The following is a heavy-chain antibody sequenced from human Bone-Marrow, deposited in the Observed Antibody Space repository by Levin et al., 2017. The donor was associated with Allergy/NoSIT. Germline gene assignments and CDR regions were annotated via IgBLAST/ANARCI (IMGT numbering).Heavy chain of an antibody. D-gene: IGHD6-13*01. J-gene: IGHJ5*02. CDR2: IVPMFGAA. CDR1: GGSFINHT. V-gene: IGHV1-69*01. Sequence: KISCKASGGSFINHTTNWVRQAPGQGLEWVGGIVPMFGAATYAQRFQDRVIITADDSTNTAYMELNSLTSDDTAVYFCARGNSDSWLKNWFDPWGQGTLVTVSS. CDR3: ARGNSDSWLKNWFDP.